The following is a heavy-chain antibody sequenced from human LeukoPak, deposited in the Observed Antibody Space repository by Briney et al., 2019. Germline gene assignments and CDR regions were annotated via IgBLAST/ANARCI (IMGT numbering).Heavy chain of an antibody. D-gene: IGHD5-18*01. J-gene: IGHJ5*02. CDR1: GYTLSNHA. V-gene: IGHV1-18*04. Sequence: ASVKVSCKGSGYTLSNHAFSWVRQAPGQGLEWMGWISADNGNTNHAQKFQGRVSLTTDTSTSTAYMELRSLRSDDTAVYYCATRIQLWPGLGWFDPWGQGTLVTVSS. CDR2: ISADNGNT. CDR3: ATRIQLWPGLGWFDP.